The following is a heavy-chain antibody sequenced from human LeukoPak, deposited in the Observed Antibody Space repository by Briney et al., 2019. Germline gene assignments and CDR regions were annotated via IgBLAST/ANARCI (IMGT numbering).Heavy chain of an antibody. D-gene: IGHD3-10*01. CDR2: ISSSSSYT. Sequence: PGGSLRLSCAASGFTFSDYYMSWIRQAPGKGLEWVSYISSSSSYTNYADSVKGRFTIYRDNAKNSLYLQMNSLRAEDTAVYYCARDVRYYGSGSYYNWFDPWGQGTLVTVSS. CDR3: ARDVRYYGSGSYYNWFDP. CDR1: GFTFSDYY. J-gene: IGHJ5*02. V-gene: IGHV3-11*06.